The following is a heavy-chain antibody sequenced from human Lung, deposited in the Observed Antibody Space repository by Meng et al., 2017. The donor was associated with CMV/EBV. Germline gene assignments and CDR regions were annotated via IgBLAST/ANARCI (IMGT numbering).Heavy chain of an antibody. D-gene: IGHD6-6*01. CDR2: IWYDGSNK. CDR3: AKTAQFSSSNIDY. J-gene: IGHJ4*02. Sequence: GGSXRLXCAASGFTFSSYGMHWVRQAPGKGLEWVAVIWYDGSNKYYTDSVKGRLTISRDNSKNTLYLQMNSLRAEDTAVYYCAKTAQFSSSNIDYWGQGTLVTVSS. CDR1: GFTFSSYG. V-gene: IGHV3-33*06.